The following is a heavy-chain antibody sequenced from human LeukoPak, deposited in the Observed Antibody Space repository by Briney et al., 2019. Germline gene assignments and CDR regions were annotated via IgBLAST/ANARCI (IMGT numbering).Heavy chain of an antibody. CDR3: AKDQGVVAATRSVAFDI. CDR2: ISGSGGST. J-gene: IGHJ3*02. D-gene: IGHD2-15*01. Sequence: TGGSLRLSCAASGFTFSSYAMSWVRQAPGKGLEWVSAISGSGGSTYYADSVKGRFTISRDNSKNTLYLQMNSLRAEDTAVYYCAKDQGVVAATRSVAFDIWGQGTMVTVSS. V-gene: IGHV3-23*01. CDR1: GFTFSSYA.